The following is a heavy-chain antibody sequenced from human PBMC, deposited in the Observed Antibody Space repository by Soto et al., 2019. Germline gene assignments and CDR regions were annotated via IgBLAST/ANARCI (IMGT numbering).Heavy chain of an antibody. Sequence: PGGSLRLSCSASGFTFSSYAMHWVRQAPGKGLEYVSAISSNGGSTYYADSAKGRFTISRDNSKNTLYLQMSSLRAEDTAVYYCAGLGIAAAGTSYYYYYGMDVWGQGTTVTVSS. D-gene: IGHD6-13*01. CDR2: ISSNGGST. V-gene: IGHV3-64D*08. CDR3: AGLGIAAAGTSYYYYYGMDV. J-gene: IGHJ6*02. CDR1: GFTFSSYA.